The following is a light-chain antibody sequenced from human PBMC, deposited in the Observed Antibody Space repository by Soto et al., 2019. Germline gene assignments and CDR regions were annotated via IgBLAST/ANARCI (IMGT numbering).Light chain of an antibody. CDR2: DAS. CDR1: QSVSSS. V-gene: IGKV3-20*01. CDR3: QHYGSSRT. Sequence: EIVLTQSPGTLSLSPGERATLSCRASQSVSSSLAWYQQRPGQAPRLLIYDASSRATGIPDRFSGSGSGTDFTLTISRLEPEDFVVYYCQHYGSSRTFGQGTKVEIK. J-gene: IGKJ1*01.